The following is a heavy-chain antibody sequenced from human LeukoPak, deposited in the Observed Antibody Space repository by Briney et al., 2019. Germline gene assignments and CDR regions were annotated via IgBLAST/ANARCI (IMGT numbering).Heavy chain of an antibody. CDR2: ISSSSGYT. CDR3: ARIYCSAKSYYSPDY. CDR1: GFTFSSYT. Sequence: GGSLRLSCAASGFTFSSYTMTWVRQAPGKGLEWVSSISSSSGYTYYADSVKGRFTISRDNAKNSLYLQMTSLRAEDTAVYYCARIYCSAKSYYSPDYWGQGTLVAVSS. V-gene: IGHV3-21*01. J-gene: IGHJ4*02. D-gene: IGHD3-10*01.